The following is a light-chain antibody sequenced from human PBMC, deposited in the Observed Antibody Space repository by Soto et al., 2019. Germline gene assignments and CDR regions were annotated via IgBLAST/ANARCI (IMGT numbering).Light chain of an antibody. CDR3: QQYTAWPLT. CDR2: GIS. CDR1: QSVTSNY. Sequence: EVVMTQSPATLSVSPGEGATLCCRGSQSVTSNYLAWYQQKPGKAPRLLIHGISNRATGVPDRFSGSGSGTDFTLTISRLEPEDFAVYYCQQYTAWPLTFGQGTRLEIK. V-gene: IGKV3-20*01. J-gene: IGKJ5*01.